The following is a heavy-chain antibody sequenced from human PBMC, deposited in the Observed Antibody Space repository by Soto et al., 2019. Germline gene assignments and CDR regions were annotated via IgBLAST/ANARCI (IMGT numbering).Heavy chain of an antibody. D-gene: IGHD2-15*01. J-gene: IGHJ6*02. CDR3: AYLPCSGGSCYWFSFSGMDV. V-gene: IGHV2-5*02. CDR2: IYWDDDK. Sequence: QITLKESGPTLVKPTQTLTLTCTFSGFSLSTSGVGVAWIRQPPGKALEWLALIYWDDDKRYRPSLESRLTITKDGSKDQVVLTMTNMDSVDTAPYYCAYLPCSGGSCYWFSFSGMDVWGQGTTVTVSS. CDR1: GFSLSTSGVG.